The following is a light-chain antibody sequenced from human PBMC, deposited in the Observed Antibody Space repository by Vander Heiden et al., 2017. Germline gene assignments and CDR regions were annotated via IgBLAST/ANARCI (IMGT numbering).Light chain of an antibody. CDR1: QAIGNY. V-gene: IGKV1-39*01. Sequence: DIQLTQSPSSLSASVGDRVTITCRATQAIGNYLNWYQQKPGKAPKLLIFAASSLQSGVPSRFSGSGSGTDFTLIISRLQPEDFATYFCQQSVNSPSAFGQGTQFEIK. CDR3: QQSVNSPSA. J-gene: IGKJ2*01. CDR2: AAS.